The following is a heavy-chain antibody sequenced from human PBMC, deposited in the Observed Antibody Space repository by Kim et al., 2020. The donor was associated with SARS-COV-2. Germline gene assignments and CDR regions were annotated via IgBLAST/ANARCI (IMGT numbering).Heavy chain of an antibody. CDR3: ATLEYSSSLDY. J-gene: IGHJ4*02. Sequence: NYNPTLKSRVTISVDTSKNQFSLKLSSVTAADTAVYYCATLEYSSSLDYWGQGTLVSVSS. V-gene: IGHV4-34*01. D-gene: IGHD6-6*01.